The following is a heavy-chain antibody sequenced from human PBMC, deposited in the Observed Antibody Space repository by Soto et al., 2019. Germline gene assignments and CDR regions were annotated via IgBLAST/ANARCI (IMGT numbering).Heavy chain of an antibody. V-gene: IGHV3-30-3*01. CDR2: ISFDGSYK. Sequence: TGGSLRLSCAASGFIFSSYAMHWVRQAPGKGLEWVAVISFDGSYKYYADSVKGRFTISRDNSKNTLCLQMNSLRAEDTAVYYCPRGYDFWSGYYYPYGMDVWGQGTTVTVSS. CDR1: GFIFSSYA. D-gene: IGHD3-3*01. CDR3: PRGYDFWSGYYYPYGMDV. J-gene: IGHJ6*02.